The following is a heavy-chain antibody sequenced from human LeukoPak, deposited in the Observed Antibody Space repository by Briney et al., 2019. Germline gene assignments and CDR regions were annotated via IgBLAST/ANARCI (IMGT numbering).Heavy chain of an antibody. CDR3: ARSWFGELYDY. CDR1: GGSISSGSYY. CDR2: IHTSGST. Sequence: SETLSLTCTVSGGSISSGSYYWSWIRQPAGKGLEWLGRIHTSGSTNYNPSLKSRVTISVNTSKSQFSLKLSSVTAADTAVYYCARSWFGELYDYWGQGTLVTVSS. J-gene: IGHJ4*02. D-gene: IGHD3-10*01. V-gene: IGHV4-61*02.